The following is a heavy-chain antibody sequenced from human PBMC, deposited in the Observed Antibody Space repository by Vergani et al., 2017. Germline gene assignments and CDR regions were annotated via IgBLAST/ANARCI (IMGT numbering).Heavy chain of an antibody. CDR2: IYSGGST. CDR1: GFTFSSYA. CDR3: ARRQKSKDAFDI. V-gene: IGHV3-66*04. Sequence: EVQLLESGGGLVQPGGSLRLSCAASGFTFSSYAMSWVRQAPGKGLEWVSVIYSGGSTYYADSVKGRFTISRDNSKNTLYLQMNSLRAEDTAVYYCARRQKSKDAFDIWGQGTMVTVSS. J-gene: IGHJ3*02.